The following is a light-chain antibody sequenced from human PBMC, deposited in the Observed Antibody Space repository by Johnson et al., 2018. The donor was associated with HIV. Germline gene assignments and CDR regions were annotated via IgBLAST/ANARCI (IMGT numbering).Light chain of an antibody. CDR2: DND. CDR1: SSNIGNNY. Sequence: QLVLTQPPSVSAAPGQKVTISCSGSSSNIGNNYVSWYQHLPGTAPKLLIYDNDKRPSGIPDRFSGSKSGTSATLGITGLQTGDEADYYCGTWDSSLSAFYVFGTGTKVTDL. V-gene: IGLV1-51*01. J-gene: IGLJ1*01. CDR3: GTWDSSLSAFYV.